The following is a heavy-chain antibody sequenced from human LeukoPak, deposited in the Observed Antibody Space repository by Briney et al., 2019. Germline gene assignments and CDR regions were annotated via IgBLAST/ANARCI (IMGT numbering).Heavy chain of an antibody. CDR2: ISYDGSNK. D-gene: IGHD4-17*01. V-gene: IGHV3-30*04. CDR1: GFTFSSYA. J-gene: IGHJ3*02. CDR3: AKFKGATVLYAFDI. Sequence: GGSLRLSCAASGFTFSSYAMHWVRQAPGKGLEWVAVISYDGSNKYYADSVKGRFTISRDNSKNTLYLQMNSLRAEDTAVYYCAKFKGATVLYAFDIWGQGTMVTVSS.